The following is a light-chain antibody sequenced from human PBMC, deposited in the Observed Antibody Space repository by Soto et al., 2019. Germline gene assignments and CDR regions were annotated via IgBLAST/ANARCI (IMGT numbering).Light chain of an antibody. V-gene: IGLV1-51*01. CDR3: GTWDSSLSAVV. CDR2: DNN. CDR1: GSNIGNNY. J-gene: IGLJ3*02. Sequence: QSVLTQPPSVSAAPGQKVTISCSGSGSNIGNNYVSWYQQLPGTVHKLLIYDNNKRPSGIPDRFSGSNSGTSATLGITGLQTGDEADYYCGTWDSSLSAVVFGGGTKLTVL.